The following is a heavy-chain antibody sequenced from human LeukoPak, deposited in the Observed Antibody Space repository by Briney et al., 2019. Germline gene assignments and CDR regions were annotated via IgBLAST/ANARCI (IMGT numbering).Heavy chain of an antibody. D-gene: IGHD3-10*01. V-gene: IGHV4-34*01. Sequence: PSETLSLTCAVYGGSFSDYYWNWLRQPPGKGLEWIGEINHRGRTNYNPSLKSRVRISVDTSKNQFALKLSSVTAADTAVYSCARARSKWFGELSVPWFFDYWGQGALVTVSS. J-gene: IGHJ4*02. CDR2: INHRGRT. CDR1: GGSFSDYY. CDR3: ARARSKWFGELSVPWFFDY.